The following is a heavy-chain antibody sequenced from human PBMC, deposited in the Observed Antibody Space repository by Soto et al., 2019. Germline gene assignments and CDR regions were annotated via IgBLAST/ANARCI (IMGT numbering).Heavy chain of an antibody. D-gene: IGHD3-22*01. J-gene: IGHJ5*02. CDR1: GYTFINHT. CDR2: INAGSGNT. Sequence: QVQLVQSGAEVRKPGASVKISCKASGYTFINHTIHWVRQAPGQSLEWMGGINAGSGNTKYSDILQGRVTITRDTSATTAYMELSTLRSEDTAVYYCARGHSRSGNWFDPWGQGTLVNVSS. V-gene: IGHV1-3*01. CDR3: ARGHSRSGNWFDP.